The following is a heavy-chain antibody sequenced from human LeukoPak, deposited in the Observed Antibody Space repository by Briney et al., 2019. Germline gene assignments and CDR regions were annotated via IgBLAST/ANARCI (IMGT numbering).Heavy chain of an antibody. V-gene: IGHV4-38-2*01. CDR2: IYHTGSA. Sequence: SETLSLTCSVSGYSFTSGHYWGWIRQPPGKGLEWIANIYHTGSAHYNPSLKSRVTISVDTSTNQFSLKLSSVTAADTAVYYCARHAKRAVGYSGPFDFWGQGTLVTASS. J-gene: IGHJ4*02. CDR1: GYSFTSGHY. D-gene: IGHD5-12*01. CDR3: ARHAKRAVGYSGPFDF.